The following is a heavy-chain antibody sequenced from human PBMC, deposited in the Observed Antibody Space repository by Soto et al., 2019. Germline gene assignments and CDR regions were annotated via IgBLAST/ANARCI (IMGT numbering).Heavy chain of an antibody. D-gene: IGHD3-22*01. Sequence: SETLSLTCTVSGDFISSGGYYWSWIRQLPGKGLEWIGYIYSSGTTYYNPSLKSRITISVDTSKNQFSLNLSSVTAADTAVYYCARTDSSGYSFVYWGQGTLGNVS. CDR1: GDFISSGGYY. V-gene: IGHV4-31*03. J-gene: IGHJ4*02. CDR3: ARTDSSGYSFVY. CDR2: IYSSGTT.